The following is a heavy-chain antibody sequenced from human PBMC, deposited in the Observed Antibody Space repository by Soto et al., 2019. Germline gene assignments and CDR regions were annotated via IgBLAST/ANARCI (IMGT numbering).Heavy chain of an antibody. CDR2: ISGSGVST. J-gene: IGHJ4*02. Sequence: GGSLRLSCAASGFTFNNYVRSWVRQAPGKGLEWVSGISGSGVSTYYADSVKGRFTISRDNSKNTPYLQMNSLRAEDTAVYYCAKESVVVVAATLDYWGQGTLVTVSS. CDR3: AKESVVVVAATLDY. D-gene: IGHD2-15*01. CDR1: GFTFNNYV. V-gene: IGHV3-23*01.